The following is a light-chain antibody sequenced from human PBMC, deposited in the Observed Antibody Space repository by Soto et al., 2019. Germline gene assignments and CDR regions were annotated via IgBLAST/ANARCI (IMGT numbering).Light chain of an antibody. CDR2: DAS. J-gene: IGKJ5*01. CDR1: QSISTY. V-gene: IGKV1-39*01. Sequence: EIQRTQSPSSLSASVGNRFTITCLASQSISTYLNWYQKKPGKAPNLLIYDASRLQSGVPSRFSGSGGGTDFTLSISSVQTEDFATYFCQPSYMDPITVGQGTRLEIK. CDR3: QPSYMDPIT.